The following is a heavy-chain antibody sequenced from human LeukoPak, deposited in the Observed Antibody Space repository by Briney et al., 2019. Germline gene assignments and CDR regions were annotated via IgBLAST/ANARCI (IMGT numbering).Heavy chain of an antibody. J-gene: IGHJ4*02. CDR1: GYTFTGYY. Sequence: ASVKVSCKASGYTFTGYYMHWVRQAPGQGLEWMGWINPNSGGTNYAQKFQGRVTMTRDTSISTACMELSRLRSDDTAVYYCARDRNFPSGGIQLWLFDYWAREPWSPSPQ. D-gene: IGHD5-18*01. V-gene: IGHV1-2*02. CDR2: INPNSGGT. CDR3: ARDRNFPSGGIQLWLFDY.